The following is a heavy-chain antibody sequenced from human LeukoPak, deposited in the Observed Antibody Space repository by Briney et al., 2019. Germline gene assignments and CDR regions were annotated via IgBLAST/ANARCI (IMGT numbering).Heavy chain of an antibody. D-gene: IGHD6-19*01. CDR1: GYTFTGYY. Sequence: ASVKVSCKASGYTFTGYYMHWVRQAPGQGLEWMGWINPNSGGTNYAQKFQGRVTMTRDTSISTAYMELSRLRSDDTAVYYCARYALGSGWSDYWGQGTLVTVSS. CDR3: ARYALGSGWSDY. J-gene: IGHJ4*02. V-gene: IGHV1-2*02. CDR2: INPNSGGT.